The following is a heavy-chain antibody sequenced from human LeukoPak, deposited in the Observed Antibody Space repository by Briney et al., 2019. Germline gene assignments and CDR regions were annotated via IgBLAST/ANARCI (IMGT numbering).Heavy chain of an antibody. D-gene: IGHD5-18*01. J-gene: IGHJ4*02. CDR1: GFTFSNYA. V-gene: IGHV3-23*01. CDR2: ISGSGGYT. CDR3: AIDFDVDTAIISYFDC. Sequence: GGSLRLSCAASGFTFSNYAMSWVRQAPGKGLEWVSAISGSGGYTYYADSVKGRFTISRDNSKNTLYLQMNSLRAEDTAVYFCAIDFDVDTAIISYFDCWGQGTLVTVSS.